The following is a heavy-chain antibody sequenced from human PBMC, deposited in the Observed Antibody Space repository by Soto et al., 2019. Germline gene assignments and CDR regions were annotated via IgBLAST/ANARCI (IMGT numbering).Heavy chain of an antibody. CDR2: IWYDGSNK. V-gene: IGHV3-33*01. CDR1: GFTFSSYG. J-gene: IGHJ2*01. CDR3: ARDSYDILTGMPGRYFDL. Sequence: QVQLVESGGGVVQPGRSLRLSCAASGFTFSSYGMHWVRQAPGKGLEWVAVIWYDGSNKYYADSVKGRFTISRDNSKNTLYLQMNSLRAEDTAVYYCARDSYDILTGMPGRYFDLWGRGTLVTVSS. D-gene: IGHD3-9*01.